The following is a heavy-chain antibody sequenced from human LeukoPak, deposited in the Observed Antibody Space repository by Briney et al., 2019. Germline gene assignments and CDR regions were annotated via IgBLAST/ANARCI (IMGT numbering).Heavy chain of an antibody. D-gene: IGHD6-19*01. CDR2: ISAYNGNT. Sequence: ASVKVSCKASGYTFTSYGISWARQAPGQGLEWMGWISAYNGNTNYAQKLQGRVTMTTDTSTSTAYMELRSLRSDDTAVYYCARDPGGWYYSDYYFDYWGQGTLVTVSS. J-gene: IGHJ4*02. V-gene: IGHV1-18*01. CDR3: ARDPGGWYYSDYYFDY. CDR1: GYTFTSYG.